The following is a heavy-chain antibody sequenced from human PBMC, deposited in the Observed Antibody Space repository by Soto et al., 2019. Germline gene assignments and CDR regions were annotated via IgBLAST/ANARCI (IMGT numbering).Heavy chain of an antibody. J-gene: IGHJ6*02. CDR1: RANITYYA. CDR2: IIPIFGTA. CDR3: ARGSYCSGGSCDYYYYYGMDV. D-gene: IGHD2-15*01. Sequence: SAKLPGKGSRANITYYAISLVRQAPGKGLEWMGGIIPIFGTANYAQKFQGRVTITADESTSTAYTELSSLRSVDTAVYYCARGSYCSGGSCDYYYYYGMDVWGQ. V-gene: IGHV1-69*13.